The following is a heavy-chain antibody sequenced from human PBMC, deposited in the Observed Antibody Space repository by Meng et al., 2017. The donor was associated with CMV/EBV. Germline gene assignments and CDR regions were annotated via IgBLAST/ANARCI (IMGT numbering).Heavy chain of an antibody. CDR1: GGSFSGYY. CDR2: IYYSGST. D-gene: IGHD3-3*01. V-gene: IGHV4-34*01. CDR3: ARENYDFWSGYSSHNWFDP. Sequence: SETLSLTCAVYGGSFSGYYWSWIRQPPGKGLEWIGSIYYSGSTYYNPSLKSRVTISVDTSKNQFSLKLSSVTAADTAVYYCARENYDFWSGYSSHNWFDPWGQGILVTVSS. J-gene: IGHJ5*02.